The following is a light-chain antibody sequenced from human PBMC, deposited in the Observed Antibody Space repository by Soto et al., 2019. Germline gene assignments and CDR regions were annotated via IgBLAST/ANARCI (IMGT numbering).Light chain of an antibody. V-gene: IGLV1-40*01. CDR1: SSNIGAGYD. CDR3: QSYDSSLSAVV. J-gene: IGLJ2*01. Sequence: QLVLTQPPSVSGAPGQRVTISCTGSSSNIGAGYDVHWYQQLPGTAPKVLIYGNSNRPSGVPDRFSGSKSGTSASLAITGLQAEDEADYYCQSYDSSLSAVVFGGGTKLTVL. CDR2: GNS.